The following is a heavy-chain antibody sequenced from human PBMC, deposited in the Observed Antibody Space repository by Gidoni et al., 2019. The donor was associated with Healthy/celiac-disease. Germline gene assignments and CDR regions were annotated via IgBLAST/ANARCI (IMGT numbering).Heavy chain of an antibody. J-gene: IGHJ5*02. CDR2: IKQDGSEK. V-gene: IGHV3-7*01. Sequence: EVQLVESGGGLVPPGGSLRLSCAASCFPFSRFWMSGVRQAPGKGLEWVANIKQDGSEKYYVDSVKGRFTISRDNAKNSLYLQMNSLRAEDTAVYYCARDYDFWSGYYINWFDPWGQGTLVTVSS. CDR3: ARDYDFWSGYYINWFDP. CDR1: CFPFSRFW. D-gene: IGHD3-3*01.